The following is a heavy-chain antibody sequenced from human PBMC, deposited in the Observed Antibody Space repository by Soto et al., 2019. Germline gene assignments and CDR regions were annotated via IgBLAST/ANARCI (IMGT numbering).Heavy chain of an antibody. Sequence: SETLSLTCAVSGGSISSGGYSWSWIRQPPGKGLEWIGEINHSGSTNYNPSLKSRVTISVDTSKNQVSLKLSSVTAADTAVYYCARVSGIYYYGMDVWGQGTTVTVSS. CDR3: ARVSGIYYYGMDV. D-gene: IGHD3-10*01. CDR1: GGSISSGGYS. CDR2: INHSGST. V-gene: IGHV4-30-2*01. J-gene: IGHJ6*02.